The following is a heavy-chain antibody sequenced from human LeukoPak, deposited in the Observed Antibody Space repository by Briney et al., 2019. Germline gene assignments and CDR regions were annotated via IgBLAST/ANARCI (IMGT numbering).Heavy chain of an antibody. CDR2: INHSGST. D-gene: IGHD6-19*01. V-gene: IGHV4-34*01. CDR1: GGSFSGYY. J-gene: IGHJ4*02. CDR3: ARDPSSGWYNDY. Sequence: SETLSLTCAVYGGSFSGYYWSWIRQPPGKGLEWIGEINHSGSTNYNPSLKSRVTISVDTSKNQFSLKLSSVTAADTAVYYCARDPSSGWYNDYWDQGTLVTVSS.